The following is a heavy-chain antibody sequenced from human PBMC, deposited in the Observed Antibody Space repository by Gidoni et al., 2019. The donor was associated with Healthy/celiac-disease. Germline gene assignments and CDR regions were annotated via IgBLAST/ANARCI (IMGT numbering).Heavy chain of an antibody. Sequence: EVQLLESGGGLVQPGGSLRLPCEASGFTFSRYAVSWVRQAPGKGMEWVSSISGSGGSTYYADSVKGRFTISRDNSNNTLYLQMNSLRAEDTAVYYCAKSYTLAARPVDYWGQGTLVTVSS. J-gene: IGHJ4*02. V-gene: IGHV3-23*01. CDR3: AKSYTLAARPVDY. D-gene: IGHD6-6*01. CDR1: GFTFSRYA. CDR2: ISGSGGST.